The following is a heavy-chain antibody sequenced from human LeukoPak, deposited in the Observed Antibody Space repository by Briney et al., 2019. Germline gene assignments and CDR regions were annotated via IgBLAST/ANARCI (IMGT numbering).Heavy chain of an antibody. CDR2: ISSGSSYI. J-gene: IGHJ4*02. CDR3: AKSGYNRFDY. CDR1: GFSFSSYS. V-gene: IGHV3-21*04. D-gene: IGHD5-24*01. Sequence: PGGSLRLSCAASGFSFSSYSMNWVRQAPGKGLEWVSSISSGSSYIYYADSMKGRFTISRDNSKNTLYLQMNSLRAEDTAVYYCAKSGYNRFDYWGQGTLVTVSS.